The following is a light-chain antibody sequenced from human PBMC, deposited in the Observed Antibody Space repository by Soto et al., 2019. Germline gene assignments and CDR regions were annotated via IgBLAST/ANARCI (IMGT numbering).Light chain of an antibody. V-gene: IGKV3-11*01. CDR1: QRVSSY. Sequence: EIVLTQTPATLSLSPGERATLSCRASQRVSSYLAWYQQKPGQAPRLLIYDASNRATGIPARFSGSGSGTDFTLTISSLEPEDFAIYYCLQANRVPLSFGQGTRLEIK. J-gene: IGKJ5*01. CDR3: LQANRVPLS. CDR2: DAS.